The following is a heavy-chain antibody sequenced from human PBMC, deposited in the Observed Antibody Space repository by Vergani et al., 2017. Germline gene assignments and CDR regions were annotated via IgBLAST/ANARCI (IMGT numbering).Heavy chain of an antibody. CDR3: ARTGGDYCSGGSCYGFDY. J-gene: IGHJ4*02. CDR1: GFTFSSYS. V-gene: IGHV3-48*01. Sequence: VQLVESGGGVVQPGRSLRLSCAASGFTFSSYSMNWVRQAPGKGLEWVSYISSSSSTIYYADSVKGRFTISRDNAKNSLYLQMNSLRAEDTAVYYCARTGGDYCSGGSCYGFDYWGQGTLVTVSS. CDR2: ISSSSSTI. D-gene: IGHD2-15*01.